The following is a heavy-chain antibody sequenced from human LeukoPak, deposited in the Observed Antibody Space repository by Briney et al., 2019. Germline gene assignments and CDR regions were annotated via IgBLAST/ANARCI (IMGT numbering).Heavy chain of an antibody. CDR2: IYYSGNT. J-gene: IGHJ4*02. D-gene: IGHD3/OR15-3a*01. Sequence: SSETLSLTCTVSGYSISSGYYWGWIRQPPGKGLEWIGSIYYSGNTYYNASLKSQVSISIDTSKNQISLRLTSVTAADTAVYYCARQTGSGLFILPGGQGTLVTVSS. CDR1: GYSISSGYY. V-gene: IGHV4-38-2*02. CDR3: ARQTGSGLFILP.